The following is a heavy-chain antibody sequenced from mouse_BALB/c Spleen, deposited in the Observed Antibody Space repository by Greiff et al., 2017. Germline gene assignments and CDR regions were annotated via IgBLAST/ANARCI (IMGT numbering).Heavy chain of an antibody. J-gene: IGHJ4*01. CDR1: GFNIKDTY. CDR3: ALYVNYLDYYAMDY. V-gene: IGHV14-3*02. D-gene: IGHD2-1*01. CDR2: IDPANGNT. Sequence: VQLKQSGAELVKPGASVKLSCTASGFNIKDTYMHWVKQRPEQGLEWIGRIDPANGNTKYDPKFQGKATITADTSSNTAYLQLSSLTSEDTAVYYCALYVNYLDYYAMDYCGEGTSDTVSS.